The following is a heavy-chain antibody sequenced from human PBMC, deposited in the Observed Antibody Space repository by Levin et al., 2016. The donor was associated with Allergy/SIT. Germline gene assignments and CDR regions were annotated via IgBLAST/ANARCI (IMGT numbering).Heavy chain of an antibody. CDR1: GFTFSSYS. V-gene: IGHV3-21*01. D-gene: IGHD1-7*01. Sequence: GESLKISCAASGFTFSSYSMNWVRQAPGKGLEWVSSISSSSSYIYYADSVKGRFTISRDNAKNSLYLQMNSLRAEDTAVYYCARERDRDNWNYKNNWFDPWGQGTLVTVSS. CDR3: ARERDRDNWNYKNNWFDP. J-gene: IGHJ5*02. CDR2: ISSSSSYI.